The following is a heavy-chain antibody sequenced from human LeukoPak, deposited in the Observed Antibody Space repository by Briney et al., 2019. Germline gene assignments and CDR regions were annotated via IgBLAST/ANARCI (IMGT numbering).Heavy chain of an antibody. CDR1: GFTFSDYY. D-gene: IGHD2-15*01. V-gene: IGHV3-11*05. CDR2: ISSSSSYT. Sequence: PGGSLRLSCAASGFTFSDYYMSWIRQAPGKGLEWVSYISSSSSYTNYADSVKGRFTISRDNAKNTLYLQMNSLRAEDTAVYYCAKEAPIVVATFDYWGQGTLVTVSS. J-gene: IGHJ4*01. CDR3: AKEAPIVVATFDY.